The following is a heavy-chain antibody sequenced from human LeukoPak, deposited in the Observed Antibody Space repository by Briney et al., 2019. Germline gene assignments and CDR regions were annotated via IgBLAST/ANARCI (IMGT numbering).Heavy chain of an antibody. D-gene: IGHD3-10*01. CDR1: GYSISSGYY. J-gene: IGHJ4*02. V-gene: IGHV4-38-2*02. CDR3: ARVVWFGELLYFDY. Sequence: TSETLSLTCTVSGYSISSGYYWGWIRQPPGKGLEWIGSIYHSGSTYYNPSLKSRVTISVDTSKNQFSLKLSSVTAADTAVYYCARVVWFGELLYFDYWGQGTLVTVSS. CDR2: IYHSGST.